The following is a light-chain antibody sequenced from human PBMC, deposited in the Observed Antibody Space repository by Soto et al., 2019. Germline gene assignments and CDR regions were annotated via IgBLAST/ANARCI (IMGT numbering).Light chain of an antibody. J-gene: IGKJ1*01. CDR3: QQYSRYQWT. CDR2: KAS. CDR1: QTISSW. V-gene: IGKV1-5*03. Sequence: DIQMTQSPFTLSASVGDRVTISCRAGQTISSWLAWYQHKPGKAPKLLIYKASTLQTGVPSRFSGSGSGTEFTLTISSLQPDDFATYFCQQYSRYQWTFGQGTKVEIQ.